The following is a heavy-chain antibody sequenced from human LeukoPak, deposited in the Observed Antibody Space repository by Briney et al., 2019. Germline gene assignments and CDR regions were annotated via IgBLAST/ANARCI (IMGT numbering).Heavy chain of an antibody. D-gene: IGHD4-17*01. CDR3: ARDRYGDYSFGY. V-gene: IGHV3-23*01. CDR2: ISGSGDST. CDR1: GFTFRRHA. J-gene: IGHJ4*02. Sequence: PGGSLRLSCAASGFTFRRHAMSWVRQAPGKGLEWVSGISGSGDSTYYADSVKGRFTISRDNSKNTLHLQMNSLRAEDTAVYYCARDRYGDYSFGYWGQGTLVTVSS.